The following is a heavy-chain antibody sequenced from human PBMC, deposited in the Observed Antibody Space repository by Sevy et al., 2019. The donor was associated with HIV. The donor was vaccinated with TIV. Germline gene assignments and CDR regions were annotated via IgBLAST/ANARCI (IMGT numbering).Heavy chain of an antibody. CDR3: AKESTNRYYDFWSGYTNYYGMDV. D-gene: IGHD3-3*01. V-gene: IGHV3-30*18. Sequence: GGSLRLSCAASGFTFSSYAMSWVRQAPGKGLEWVAVISYDGSNKYYADSVKGRFTISRDNSKNTLYLQMNSLRAEDTAVYYCAKESTNRYYDFWSGYTNYYGMDVWGQGTTVTVSS. CDR2: ISYDGSNK. CDR1: GFTFSSYA. J-gene: IGHJ6*02.